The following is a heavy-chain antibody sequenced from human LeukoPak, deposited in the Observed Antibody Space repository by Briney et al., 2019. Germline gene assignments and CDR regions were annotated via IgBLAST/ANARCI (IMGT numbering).Heavy chain of an antibody. Sequence: AESMKISCKGSGYSFTNYWISWVRQMPGKGLEWMGRIDRSDSYTNYSPSFQGHVTISADKSISTAYLQWSSLRASDTAMYYCARQFESGGGYLDGGQGTPVTVSS. CDR3: ARQFESGGGYLD. D-gene: IGHD1-26*01. CDR2: IDRSDSYT. V-gene: IGHV5-10-1*01. J-gene: IGHJ1*01. CDR1: GYSFTNYW.